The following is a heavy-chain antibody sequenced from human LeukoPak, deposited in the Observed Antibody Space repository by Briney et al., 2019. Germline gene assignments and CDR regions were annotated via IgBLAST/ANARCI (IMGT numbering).Heavy chain of an antibody. CDR2: ISSSSSYI. CDR1: GFTFSSYS. CDR3: ATVDTAMVTPYYFDY. Sequence: PGGSLRLSCAASGFTFSSYSMNWVRQAPGKGLEWVSSISSSSSYIYYADSVKGRFTISRDNAKNSLYLQMNSLRAEDTAVYYCATVDTAMVTPYYFDYWGQGTLVTVSS. J-gene: IGHJ4*02. V-gene: IGHV3-21*01. D-gene: IGHD5-18*01.